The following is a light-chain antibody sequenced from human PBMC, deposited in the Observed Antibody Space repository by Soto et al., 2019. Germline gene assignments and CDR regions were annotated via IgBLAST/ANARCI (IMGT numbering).Light chain of an antibody. CDR1: DSNIGSTA. CDR3: AAWDDDLHVWL. J-gene: IGLJ3*02. Sequence: QSVLTQPPSVSTTPGQGVILSCSGGDSNIGSTAVNWYQQLPGTAPRLLIYISNQRPSGVPDRISGSKSGTSAYLAISGLQSEDEADYYCAAWDDDLHVWLFGGGTKRTFL. V-gene: IGLV1-44*01. CDR2: ISN.